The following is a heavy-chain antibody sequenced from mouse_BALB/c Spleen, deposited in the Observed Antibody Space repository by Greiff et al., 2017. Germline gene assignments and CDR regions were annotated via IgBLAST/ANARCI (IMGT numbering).Heavy chain of an antibody. CDR2: ISSGGSYT. CDR1: GFTFSSYA. V-gene: IGHV5-9-3*01. J-gene: IGHJ2*01. D-gene: IGHD4-1*01. CDR3: ARQRENWDFDY. Sequence: EVQLVESGGGLVKPGGSLKLSCAASGFTFSSYAMSWVRQTPEKRLEWVATISSGGSYTYYPDSVKGRFTISRDNAKNTLYLQMSSLRSEDTAMYYCARQRENWDFDYWGQGTTLTVSS.